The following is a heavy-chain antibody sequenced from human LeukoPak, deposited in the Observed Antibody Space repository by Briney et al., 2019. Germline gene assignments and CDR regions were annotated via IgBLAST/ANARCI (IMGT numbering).Heavy chain of an antibody. CDR2: INPNSGGT. D-gene: IGHD1-20*01. CDR1: GYTFTDYY. CDR3: ARYNWNDVWFDP. V-gene: IGHV1-2*02. Sequence: ASVKVSCKASGYTFTDYYMHWVRQAPGQGLEWMGWINPNSGGTNYAQKFQGRVTMTRDASISTAYMEVSGLRSDDTAVYYCARYNWNDVWFDPWGQGTLVTVSS. J-gene: IGHJ5*02.